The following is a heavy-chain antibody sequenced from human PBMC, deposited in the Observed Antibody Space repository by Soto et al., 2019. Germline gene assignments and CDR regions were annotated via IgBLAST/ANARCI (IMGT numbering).Heavy chain of an antibody. Sequence: EVELLESGGGLGQPGGSLRLSCAASGFTFSSYAMSWVRQAPGKGLEWVSAISGSGGSTYYADSVKGRFTISRDNSKNTLYLQMNSLRAEDTAVYYCAKAPALYYYGSGSYLGGQGTLVTVSS. D-gene: IGHD3-10*01. CDR1: GFTFSSYA. J-gene: IGHJ4*02. CDR2: ISGSGGST. CDR3: AKAPALYYYGSGSYL. V-gene: IGHV3-23*01.